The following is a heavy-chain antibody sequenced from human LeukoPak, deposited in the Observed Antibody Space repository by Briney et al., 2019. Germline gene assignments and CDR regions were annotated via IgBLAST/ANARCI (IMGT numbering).Heavy chain of an antibody. Sequence: SQTLSLTFAISGDSVSSNSAAWNWIRQSPSRGLEWLGRTYYRSKWYNDYAVSVKSRITINPDTSKNQFSLQLNSVTPEDTAVYYCAREDFGDNWNDWYYYYYGMDVWGQGTTVTVSS. J-gene: IGHJ6*02. CDR2: TYYRSKWYN. V-gene: IGHV6-1*01. D-gene: IGHD1-1*01. CDR1: GDSVSSNSAA. CDR3: AREDFGDNWNDWYYYYYGMDV.